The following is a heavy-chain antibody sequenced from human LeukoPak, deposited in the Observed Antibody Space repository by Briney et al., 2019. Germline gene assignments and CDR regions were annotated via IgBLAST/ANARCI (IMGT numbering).Heavy chain of an antibody. CDR1: GGSISSYY. CDR2: IYYSGTT. J-gene: IGHJ6*03. V-gene: IGHV4-59*01. CDR3: ARGYSYYYYYMDV. D-gene: IGHD2-15*01. Sequence: KSSETLSLTCTVSGGSISSYYWSWIRQPPGKGLEWIGYIYYSGTTNYNPSLKSRVTISVDTSKNQFSLRLSSVTAADTAVYYCARGYSYYYYYMDVWGKGTTVTISS.